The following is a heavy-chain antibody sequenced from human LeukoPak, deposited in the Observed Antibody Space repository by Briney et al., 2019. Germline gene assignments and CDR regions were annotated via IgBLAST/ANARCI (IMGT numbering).Heavy chain of an antibody. D-gene: IGHD1-26*01. CDR2: LHSGGST. CDR3: AREASGSYFLH. V-gene: IGHV3-53*01. Sequence: GGSLRLSCAASGFIVSNNYMSWVRQAPGKGLEWVSVLHSGGSTYYADSVKGRFTISRDNSKNTVYLQMNRLRAEDTAVYYCAREASGSYFLHWGQGTLVTVSS. CDR1: GFIVSNNY. J-gene: IGHJ1*01.